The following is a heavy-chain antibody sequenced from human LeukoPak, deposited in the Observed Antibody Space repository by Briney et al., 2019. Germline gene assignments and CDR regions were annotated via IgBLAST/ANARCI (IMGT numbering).Heavy chain of an antibody. V-gene: IGHV3-74*01. CDR1: GFTFSSYW. D-gene: IGHD3-3*01. CDR2: INSDGCST. J-gene: IGHJ4*02. Sequence: GGSLRLSCAASGFTFSSYWMHWVRQAPGKGLVWVSRINSDGCSTSYADSVKGRFTISRDNAKNTLYLQMNSLRAEDTAVYYCARVMSVYDFWSGYGNWGQGTLVTVSS. CDR3: ARVMSVYDFWSGYGN.